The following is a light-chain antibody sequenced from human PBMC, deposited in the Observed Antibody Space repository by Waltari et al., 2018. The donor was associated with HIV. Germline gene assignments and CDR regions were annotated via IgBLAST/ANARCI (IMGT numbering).Light chain of an antibody. CDR1: ALPTQY. CDR3: QSADSTGTYWV. V-gene: IGLV3-25*03. Sequence: SPGQTARISCSGDALPTQYVFWYQQRPGQAPVMVIYRDKERPSGIPDRFSGSSAGTTVTLTISGVQAEDEADYYCQSADSTGTYWVFGGGTKLTVL. CDR2: RDK. J-gene: IGLJ3*02.